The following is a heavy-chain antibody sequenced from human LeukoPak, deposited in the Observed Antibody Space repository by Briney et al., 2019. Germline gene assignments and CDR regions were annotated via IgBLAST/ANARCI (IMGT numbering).Heavy chain of an antibody. V-gene: IGHV3-15*01. CDR1: GFSLNNAW. Sequence: GGSLRLSCAVSGFSLNNAWMSWVRQAPGKGLEWVGHVKEDGMTTDYLAPLKGTFTISRDDSKNTLFLQINSLTTEDTAVYYCAADVASRGGGEFDYWGQGTLVSVSA. J-gene: IGHJ4*02. CDR2: VKEDGMTT. D-gene: IGHD3-16*01. CDR3: AADVASRGGGEFDY.